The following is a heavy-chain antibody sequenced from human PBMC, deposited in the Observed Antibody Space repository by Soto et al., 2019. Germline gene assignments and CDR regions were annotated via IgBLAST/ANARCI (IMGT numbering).Heavy chain of an antibody. Sequence: GGSLRLSCAASGFTFSSYGMHWVRQAPGKGLEWVAIIWYDGGNKYYADSVKGRFTISRDNSKNTLYLQMNSLRAEDTAVYYCARGRKSVDTAMDPLDYWGQGTLVTASS. D-gene: IGHD5-18*01. V-gene: IGHV3-33*01. J-gene: IGHJ4*02. CDR2: IWYDGGNK. CDR3: ARGRKSVDTAMDPLDY. CDR1: GFTFSSYG.